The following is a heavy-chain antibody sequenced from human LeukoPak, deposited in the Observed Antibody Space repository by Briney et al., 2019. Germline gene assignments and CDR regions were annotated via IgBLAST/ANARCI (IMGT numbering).Heavy chain of an antibody. CDR2: IYTSGST. CDR3: ARQIYSSGWIYYYYGMDV. J-gene: IGHJ6*02. D-gene: IGHD6-19*01. V-gene: IGHV4-4*07. CDR1: GGSISSYY. Sequence: SETLSLTCTVSGGSISSYYWSWIRQPAGKGLEWIGRIYTSGSTNYNPSLKSRVTMSVDTSKNQFSLKLSSVTAADTAVYYCARQIYSSGWIYYYYGMDVWGQGTTVTVSS.